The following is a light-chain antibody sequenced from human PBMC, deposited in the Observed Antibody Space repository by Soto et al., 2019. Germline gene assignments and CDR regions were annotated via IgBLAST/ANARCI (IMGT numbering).Light chain of an antibody. CDR1: SSDVGVYNY. Sequence: QSALTQPASVSGSPGQSITISCTGTSSDVGVYNYVSWYQQHPGKAPKLMIYEVSNRPSGVSNRFSGSKSGNTASLTISGLQAEDEADYYCKSYTSSSTHVFGAGTKLTVL. V-gene: IGLV2-14*01. CDR3: KSYTSSSTHV. CDR2: EVS. J-gene: IGLJ1*01.